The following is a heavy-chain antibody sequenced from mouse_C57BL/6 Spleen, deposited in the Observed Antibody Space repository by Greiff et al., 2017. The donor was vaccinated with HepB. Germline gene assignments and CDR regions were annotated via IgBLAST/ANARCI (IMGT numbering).Heavy chain of an antibody. Sequence: EVKVVESGGGLVKPGGSLKLSCAASGFTFSDYGMHWVRQAPEKGLEWVAYISSGSSTIYYAYTVKGRVTISRDNAKNTLFLQMTSLRSEDTAMYYCARGGSSDWYFDVWGTGTTVTVSS. CDR3: ARGGSSDWYFDV. CDR2: ISSGSSTI. J-gene: IGHJ1*03. D-gene: IGHD1-1*01. V-gene: IGHV5-17*01. CDR1: GFTFSDYG.